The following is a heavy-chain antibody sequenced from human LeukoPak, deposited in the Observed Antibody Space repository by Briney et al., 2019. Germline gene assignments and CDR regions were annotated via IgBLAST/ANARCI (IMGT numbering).Heavy chain of an antibody. D-gene: IGHD2-15*01. CDR1: GGSISSYY. V-gene: IGHV4-59*01. Sequence: SETLSLTCTVSGGSISSYYWSWIRRPPGKGLEWIGYIYYSGSTNYNPSLKSRVTISVDTSKNPFSLKLSSVTAADTAVYYCARGPPLSGYCSGGSCYSNWFDPWGQGTLVTVS. J-gene: IGHJ5*02. CDR3: ARGPPLSGYCSGGSCYSNWFDP. CDR2: IYYSGST.